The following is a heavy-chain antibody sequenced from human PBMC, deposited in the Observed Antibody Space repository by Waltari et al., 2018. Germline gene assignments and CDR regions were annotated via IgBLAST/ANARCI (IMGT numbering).Heavy chain of an antibody. CDR3: ARGRAVADNGPDYYYGMDV. CDR2: IIPSVGTA. D-gene: IGHD6-19*01. V-gene: IGHV1-69*01. J-gene: IGHJ6*02. CDR1: GGTFSSYA. Sequence: QVQLVQSGAEVKKPGSSVKVSCKASGGTFSSYAISWVRQAPGQGLEWMGGIIPSVGTANYAQKVQGRVTITADESTSTAYMELSSLRSEDTAVYYCARGRAVADNGPDYYYGMDVWGQGTTVTVSS.